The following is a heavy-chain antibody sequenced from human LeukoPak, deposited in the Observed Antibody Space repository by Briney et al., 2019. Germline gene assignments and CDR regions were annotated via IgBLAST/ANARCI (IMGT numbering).Heavy chain of an antibody. CDR1: GGSFSGYY. CDR3: ARAHGVVVLAATQGFGFDP. CDR2: INHSGST. J-gene: IGHJ5*02. D-gene: IGHD2-15*01. Sequence: SETLSLTCAVYGGSFSGYYWSWIRQPPGKGLEWIGEINHSGSTNYNPSLKSRVTISVDTSKNQFSLKLSSVTAADTAVYYCARAHGVVVLAATQGFGFDPWGQGTLVTVSS. V-gene: IGHV4-34*01.